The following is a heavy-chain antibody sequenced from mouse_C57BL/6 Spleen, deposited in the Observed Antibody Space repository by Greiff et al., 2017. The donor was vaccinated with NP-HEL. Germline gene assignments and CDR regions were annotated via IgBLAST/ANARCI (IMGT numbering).Heavy chain of an antibody. J-gene: IGHJ4*01. CDR2: IDPSDSYT. CDR3: ARSRDYYGSSWDAMDY. V-gene: IGHV1-50*01. CDR1: GYTFTSYW. Sequence: QVQLQQPGTELVKPGASVKLSCKASGYTFTSYWMQWVKQRPGQGLEWIGEIDPSDSYTNYNQKFKGKATLTVDTSSSTAYMQLSSLTSEDSAVYYCARSRDYYGSSWDAMDYWGQGTSVTVSS. D-gene: IGHD1-1*01.